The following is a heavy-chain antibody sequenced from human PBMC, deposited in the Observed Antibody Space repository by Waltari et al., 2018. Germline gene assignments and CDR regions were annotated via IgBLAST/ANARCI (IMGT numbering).Heavy chain of an antibody. D-gene: IGHD6-6*01. CDR1: GFAFGNNW. Sequence: EVQLVGSGGGLVQPGGSLRLSCEASGFAFGNNWITWGRQAPGKRLEWVASIKQDGSEKYYVDSVKGRFTFSRDNAKKSLYLQMNSLRVEDTAVYYCARDAVRRFDYWGQGTLVTVSS. V-gene: IGHV3-7*01. CDR3: ARDAVRRFDY. J-gene: IGHJ4*02. CDR2: IKQDGSEK.